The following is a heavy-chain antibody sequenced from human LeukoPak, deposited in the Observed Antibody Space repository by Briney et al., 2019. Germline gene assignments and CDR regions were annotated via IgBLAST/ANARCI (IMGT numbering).Heavy chain of an antibody. CDR1: GYTFTSYD. Sequence: ASVKVSCKASGYTFTSYDINWVRQATGQGLEWMGWMNPNSGNTGYAQKFQGRVTITRNTSISTAYMELSSLRSEDTAVYYCATIYGLWFGEGDAFDIWGQGTMVTVSS. CDR2: MNPNSGNT. V-gene: IGHV1-8*03. J-gene: IGHJ3*02. CDR3: ATIYGLWFGEGDAFDI. D-gene: IGHD3-10*01.